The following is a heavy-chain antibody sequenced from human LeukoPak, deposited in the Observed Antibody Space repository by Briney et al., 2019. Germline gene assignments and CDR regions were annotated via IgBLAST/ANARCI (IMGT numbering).Heavy chain of an antibody. V-gene: IGHV4-38-2*02. D-gene: IGHD3-10*01. CDR2: IYHSGST. J-gene: IGHJ4*02. Sequence: LETLSLTCTVSGYSISSGYYWGWIRQPPGKGLEWIGSIYHSGSTYYNPSLKSRVTISVDTSKNQFSLKLSSATAADTAVYYCARDLDDYYGSGSEWGQGTLVTVSS. CDR1: GYSISSGYY. CDR3: ARDLDDYYGSGSE.